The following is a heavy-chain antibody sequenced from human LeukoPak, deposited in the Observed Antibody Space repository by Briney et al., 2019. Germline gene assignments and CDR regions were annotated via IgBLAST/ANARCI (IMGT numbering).Heavy chain of an antibody. CDR1: GFTFSSYA. CDR3: AKDRYGSGSFPDY. J-gene: IGHJ4*02. D-gene: IGHD3-10*01. Sequence: PGGSLRLSCAASGFTFSSYAMSWVRQAPGKGLEWVSAICGSGGSTYYADSVKGRFTISRDNSKNTLYLQMNSLRAEDTAVYYCAKDRYGSGSFPDYWGQGTLVTVSS. V-gene: IGHV3-23*01. CDR2: ICGSGGST.